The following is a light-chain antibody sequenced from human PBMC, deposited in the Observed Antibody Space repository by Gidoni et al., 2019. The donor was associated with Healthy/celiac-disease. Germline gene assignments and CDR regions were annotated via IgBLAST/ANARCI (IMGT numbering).Light chain of an antibody. CDR1: QSVSSN. CDR3: QQYNNWPLT. V-gene: IGKV3-15*01. CDR2: GAS. Sequence: EIVMTQSPATLSVSPGERATLSCRASQSVSSNLAWYQQKPGQAPRLLIYGASTRAPGIPARFSVSGSGTEFTLTISSLQSEDFAVYYCQQYNNWPLTFGQGTRLEIK. J-gene: IGKJ5*01.